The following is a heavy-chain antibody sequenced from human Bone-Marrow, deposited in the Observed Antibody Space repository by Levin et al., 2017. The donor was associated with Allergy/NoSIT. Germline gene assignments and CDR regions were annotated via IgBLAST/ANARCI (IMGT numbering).Heavy chain of an antibody. CDR1: GFTFNSYW. D-gene: IGHD3-16*01. Sequence: GESLKISCAASGFTFNSYWMSWVRQAPGKGLEWVANIKQDGSEKYYVDSVKGRFTISRDSDRNSVYLQMNSLRAEDTAVYYCARKGGDRDAFDIWGQGTMVTVSS. CDR2: IKQDGSEK. CDR3: ARKGGDRDAFDI. V-gene: IGHV3-7*01. J-gene: IGHJ3*02.